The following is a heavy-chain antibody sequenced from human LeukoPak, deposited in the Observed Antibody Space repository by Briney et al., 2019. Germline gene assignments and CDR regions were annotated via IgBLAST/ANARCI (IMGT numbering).Heavy chain of an antibody. CDR3: ARRAAAGIR. J-gene: IGHJ4*02. V-gene: IGHV1-2*06. Sequence: ASVKVSCKASGYTFAGYYMHWARQAPGQGLEWMGRINPNSGDTDYAQNFQGRVTMTRDTSISTAYMELSRLRSDDTAVYYCARRAAAGIRWGQGTLVTVSS. CDR1: GYTFAGYY. D-gene: IGHD6-13*01. CDR2: INPNSGDT.